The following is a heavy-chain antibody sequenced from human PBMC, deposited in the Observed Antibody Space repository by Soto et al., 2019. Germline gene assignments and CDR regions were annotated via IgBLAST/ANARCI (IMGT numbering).Heavy chain of an antibody. D-gene: IGHD5-12*01. CDR2: ISGSGGST. J-gene: IGHJ4*02. V-gene: IGHV3-23*01. Sequence: EVQLLESGGGLVQPGGSLRLSCAVSGFTFSNYAMSWVRQAPGKGLEWVSVISGSGGSTFYADSVKGPFTISRDHCKKTLHLQLNSLSAEDTAVYYCATDSGSSGLFDYWGQGTLVAVSS. CDR1: GFTFSNYA. CDR3: ATDSGSSGLFDY.